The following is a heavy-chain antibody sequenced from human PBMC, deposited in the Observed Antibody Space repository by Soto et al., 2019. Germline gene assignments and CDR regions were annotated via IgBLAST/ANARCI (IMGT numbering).Heavy chain of an antibody. CDR3: AGGRGYSYLDYYGMDV. D-gene: IGHD5-18*01. Sequence: SETLSLTCTVSGGSISSYYWSWIRQPPGKGLEWIGYIYYSGSTNYNPSLKSRVTISVDTSKNQFSLKLSSVTAADTAVYYCAGGRGYSYLDYYGMDVWGQGTTVTVSS. V-gene: IGHV4-59*01. J-gene: IGHJ6*02. CDR2: IYYSGST. CDR1: GGSISSYY.